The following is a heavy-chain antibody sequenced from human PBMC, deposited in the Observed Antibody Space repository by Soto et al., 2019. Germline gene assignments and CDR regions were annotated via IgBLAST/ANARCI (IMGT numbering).Heavy chain of an antibody. D-gene: IGHD3-22*01. CDR2: ISSSSTYI. V-gene: IGHV3-21*01. CDR1: GFTFSSYS. J-gene: IGHJ4*02. Sequence: EVQLVESGGGLVKPGGSLRLSCAASGFTFSSYSMNWVRQAPGKGLEWVSSISSSSTYIYYADSVKGRFTISRDNAKNSVYLQMKSLRAEATAVYYCAREAYYFDTSGYSYWGQGTLVTVSS. CDR3: AREAYYFDTSGYSY.